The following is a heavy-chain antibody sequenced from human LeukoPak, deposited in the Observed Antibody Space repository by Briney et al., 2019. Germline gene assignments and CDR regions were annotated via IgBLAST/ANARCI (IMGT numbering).Heavy chain of an antibody. Sequence: SETLSLTCTVSGGSISSGDYYWSWIRQPPGKGLGWIGYIYYSGSTYYNPSLKSRVTISVDTSKNQFSLKLSSVTAADTAVYYCARGRGLFGYSFDYWGQGTLVTVSS. CDR3: ARGRGLFGYSFDY. CDR2: IYYSGST. CDR1: GGSISSGDYY. V-gene: IGHV4-30-4*01. J-gene: IGHJ4*02. D-gene: IGHD3-10*01.